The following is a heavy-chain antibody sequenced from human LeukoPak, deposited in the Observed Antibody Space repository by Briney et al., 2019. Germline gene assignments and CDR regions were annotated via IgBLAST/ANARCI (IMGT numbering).Heavy chain of an antibody. D-gene: IGHD6-13*01. V-gene: IGHV4-59*01. CDR2: IYYSGST. CDR1: GASFNSYY. J-gene: IGHJ4*02. Sequence: SETLSLTCTVSGASFNSYYWSWIRQPPGKGLEWIGYIYYSGSTSYNPSLKSRVTFSVDTSKNQFSLKLTSVTAADTAVYYCARGVGLSAAAGLFDYWGQGSRVTVSS. CDR3: ARGVGLSAAAGLFDY.